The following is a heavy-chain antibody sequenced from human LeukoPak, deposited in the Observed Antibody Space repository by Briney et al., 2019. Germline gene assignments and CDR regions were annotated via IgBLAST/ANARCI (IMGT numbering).Heavy chain of an antibody. J-gene: IGHJ4*02. CDR3: AKDGGWGRSGWGYFEK. D-gene: IGHD3-3*01. Sequence: GGSLRLSCAASGFTFDDYAIHWVRQAPGKGLEWVSVISVDGGTTYYADSVKGRFTISRDHSKNSLYLQMNSLRSEDTAWYHCAKDGGWGRSGWGYFEKWGQGTLVTVST. CDR2: ISVDGGTT. CDR1: GFTFDDYA. V-gene: IGHV3-43*02.